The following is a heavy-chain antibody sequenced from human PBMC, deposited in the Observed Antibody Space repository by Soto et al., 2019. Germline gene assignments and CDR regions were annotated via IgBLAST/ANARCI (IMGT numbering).Heavy chain of an antibody. CDR2: IYDDGSA. J-gene: IGHJ5*02. CDR1: GGSISSSY. Sequence: SETLSLTCTVSGGSISSSYWSWIRQPPGKGLEWLAYIYDDGSANYNPSLKSRATISLDMSKNQFSLKLTSVTAADTAVYYCARDKYCSGGSCRKNWFDPWGQGTLVTV. CDR3: ARDKYCSGGSCRKNWFDP. V-gene: IGHV4-59*01. D-gene: IGHD2-15*01.